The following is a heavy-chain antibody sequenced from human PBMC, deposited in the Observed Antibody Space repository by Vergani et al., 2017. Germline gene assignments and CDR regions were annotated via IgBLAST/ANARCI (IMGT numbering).Heavy chain of an antibody. D-gene: IGHD3-10*01. CDR1: GFTFSSDG. J-gene: IGHJ4*02. Sequence: QVQLVESGGGVVQPGRSLRLSCAASGFTFSSDGMHWVRQAPGKGLEWVAVIWYDGSNKYYADSVKGRFTISRDNSKNTLYLQMNSLSAEDTAVYYCARDSGDYYGSGSLDYWGQGTLVTVSS. CDR2: IWYDGSNK. V-gene: IGHV3-33*01. CDR3: ARDSGDYYGSGSLDY.